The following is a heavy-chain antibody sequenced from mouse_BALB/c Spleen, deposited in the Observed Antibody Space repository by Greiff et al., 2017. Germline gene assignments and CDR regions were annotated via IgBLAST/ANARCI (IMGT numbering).Heavy chain of an antibody. CDR3: AREKYGNYVSMDY. Sequence: EVQGVESGGGLVQPGGSRKLSCAASGFTFSSFGMHWVRQAPEKGLEWVAYISSGSSTIYYADTVKGRFTISRDNPKNTLFLQMTSLRSEDTAMYYCAREKYGNYVSMDYWGQGTSVTVSS. CDR2: ISSGSSTI. J-gene: IGHJ4*01. D-gene: IGHD2-10*02. V-gene: IGHV5-17*02. CDR1: GFTFSSFG.